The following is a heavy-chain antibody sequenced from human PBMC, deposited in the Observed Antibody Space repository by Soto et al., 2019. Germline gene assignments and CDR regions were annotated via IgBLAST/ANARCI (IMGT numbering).Heavy chain of an antibody. Sequence: PSETLPLTCAVSGDSISRGGNSWTRLPQPPGKALEWIGNIYDSGSTSYNPSLKSRVTISVDTSKNQFSLRLTSVTAADTAVYFRARGSSSYYDYGMDVWGQGTTVTVSS. J-gene: IGHJ6*02. CDR2: IYDSGST. CDR1: GDSISRGGNS. D-gene: IGHD6-6*01. CDR3: ARGSSSYYDYGMDV. V-gene: IGHV4-30-2*01.